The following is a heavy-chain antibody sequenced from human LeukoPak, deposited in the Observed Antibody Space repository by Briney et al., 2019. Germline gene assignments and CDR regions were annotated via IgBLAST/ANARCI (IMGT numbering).Heavy chain of an antibody. CDR3: ARGRHRITMIVVAPDY. V-gene: IGHV1-18*01. CDR2: ISAYNGNT. J-gene: IGHJ4*02. D-gene: IGHD3-22*01. CDR1: GYTFTSYG. Sequence: GASVKVSCKASGYTFTSYGISWVRQAPGQGLEWMGWISAYNGNTNYAQKLQGRVTMTRDTSISTAYMELSRLRSDDTAVYYCARGRHRITMIVVAPDYWGQGTLVTVSS.